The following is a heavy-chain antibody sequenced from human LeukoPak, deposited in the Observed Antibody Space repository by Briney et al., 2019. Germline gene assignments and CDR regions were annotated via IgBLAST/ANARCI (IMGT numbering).Heavy chain of an antibody. CDR2: INPSGGST. D-gene: IGHD6-19*01. CDR3: ARDHSKAVAEYYFDY. Sequence: ASVKVSCKASGYTFTSYYMHWVRQAPGQGLEWMGIINPSGGSTSYAQKFQGRVTMTRDTSTSTVYMELSSLRSEDTAVYYCARDHSKAVAEYYFDYWGQGTLVTVSS. J-gene: IGHJ4*02. V-gene: IGHV1-46*01. CDR1: GYTFTSYY.